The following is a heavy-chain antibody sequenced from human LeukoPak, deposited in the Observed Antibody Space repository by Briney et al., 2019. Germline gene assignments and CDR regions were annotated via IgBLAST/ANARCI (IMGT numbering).Heavy chain of an antibody. CDR3: ARDSMSYDSSGYFAFYFDY. CDR2: ISSSGSTV. V-gene: IGHV3-48*03. J-gene: IGHJ4*02. CDR1: GFTFSTYE. Sequence: GGSLRLSCAASGFTFSTYEMNWVRQAPGKGLEWVSYISSSGSTVYYADSAKGRFTISRDNAKNSLYLLMNSLRAEDTAVYYCARDSMSYDSSGYFAFYFDYWGQGTLVTVSS. D-gene: IGHD3-22*01.